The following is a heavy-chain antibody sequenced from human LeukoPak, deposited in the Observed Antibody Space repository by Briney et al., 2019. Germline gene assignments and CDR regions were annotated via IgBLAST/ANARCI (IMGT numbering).Heavy chain of an antibody. D-gene: IGHD5-12*01. CDR3: AKGGYSGYDYVDY. CDR1: GFTFSGYW. CDR2: ISANTGRT. Sequence: GGSLRLSCAASGFTFSGYWMHWVRQAPGKGLEWVSLISANTGRTYYADSVKGRFTISRDNSKNTLYLQVNSLRAEDTAAYYCAKGGYSGYDYVDYWGQGTLVTVSS. J-gene: IGHJ4*02. V-gene: IGHV3-23*01.